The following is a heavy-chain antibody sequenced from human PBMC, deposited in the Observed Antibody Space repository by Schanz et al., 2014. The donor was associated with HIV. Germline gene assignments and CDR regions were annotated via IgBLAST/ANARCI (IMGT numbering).Heavy chain of an antibody. J-gene: IGHJ6*02. CDR2: IKEDGSEK. D-gene: IGHD3-16*01. V-gene: IGHV3-7*01. CDR1: GFTFSSYG. Sequence: VQLAESGGGVVRPGRSLRLSCAASGFTFSSYGMYWVRQAPGKGLEWVANIKEDGSEKYHADSVKGRFTISRDNAKNSLFLQMESLRAEDTAVYYCARDGGEVWGQGTTVTVSS. CDR3: ARDGGEV.